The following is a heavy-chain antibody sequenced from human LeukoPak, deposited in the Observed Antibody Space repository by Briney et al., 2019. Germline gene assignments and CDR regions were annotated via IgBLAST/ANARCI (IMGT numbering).Heavy chain of an antibody. V-gene: IGHV1-2*02. J-gene: IGHJ4*02. CDR3: ARDSSSYGDYEGD. Sequence: ASVKVSCTASGYTFSGYYIHWVRQAPGQGLEWMGWINPDSGGTNYAQNFQGRVTMTRDTSISTAYMELSRLRSDDTAVYYCARDSSSYGDYEGDWGQGTLVTVSS. CDR1: GYTFSGYY. D-gene: IGHD4-17*01. CDR2: INPDSGGT.